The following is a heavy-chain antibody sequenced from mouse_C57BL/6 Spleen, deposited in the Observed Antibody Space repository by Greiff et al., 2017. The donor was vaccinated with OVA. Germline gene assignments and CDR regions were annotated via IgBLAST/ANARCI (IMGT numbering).Heavy chain of an antibody. CDR2: IWSGGST. V-gene: IGHV2-2*01. D-gene: IGHD1-1*01. CDR1: GFSLTSYG. CDR3: ARKGRIRDPYYAMDY. J-gene: IGHJ4*01. Sequence: HVQLKQSGPGLVQPSQSLSITCTVSGFSLTSYGVHWVRQSPGKGLEWLGVIWSGGSTDYNAAFISRLSISKDNSKSQVFFKMNSLQADDTAIYYCARKGRIRDPYYAMDYWGQGTSVTVSS.